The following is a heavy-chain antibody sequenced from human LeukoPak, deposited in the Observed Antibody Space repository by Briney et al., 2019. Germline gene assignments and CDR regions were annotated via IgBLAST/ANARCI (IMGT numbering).Heavy chain of an antibody. J-gene: IGHJ4*02. CDR3: ARHAGGISATGTRPFDY. V-gene: IGHV4-39*01. Sequence: SETLSLTCTVSGASFSSSTYNWGRIRQPPGKGLEWIVSIYYSGSTYYNPSLKSRVTMSVDTSKNQFSLKLSSVTAADTAVYYCARHAGGISATGTRPFDYWGQGTLVTVSS. D-gene: IGHD6-13*01. CDR2: IYYSGST. CDR1: GASFSSSTYN.